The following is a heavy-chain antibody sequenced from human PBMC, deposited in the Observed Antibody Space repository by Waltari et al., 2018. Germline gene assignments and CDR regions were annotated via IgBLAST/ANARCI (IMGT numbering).Heavy chain of an antibody. J-gene: IGHJ4*02. Sequence: EEQMVESGGDLVKPGGSLKLSCAASGLIFSDSAIHWVRQAPGKGLEWVGRIRTKTNNYATAYGASVKGRFTISRDDSRNVAYLQMNSLKTEDTALYYCARHDPLDYWGQGTLVTVSS. CDR3: ARHDPLDY. CDR2: IRTKTNNYAT. V-gene: IGHV3-73*01. CDR1: GLIFSDSA.